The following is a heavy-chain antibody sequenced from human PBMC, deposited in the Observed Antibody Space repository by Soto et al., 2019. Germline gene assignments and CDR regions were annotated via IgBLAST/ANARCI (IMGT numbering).Heavy chain of an antibody. CDR2: IWYDGSNK. D-gene: IGHD4-17*01. V-gene: IGHV3-33*01. J-gene: IGHJ5*02. CDR1: GFTFSSYG. CDR3: ARDPLPSHDYGDYGWFDP. Sequence: QVQLVESGGGVVQPGRSLRLSCAASGFTFSSYGMHWVRQAPGKGLEWVAVIWYDGSNKYYADSVKGRFTISRDNSKNTLYLQMNSLRAEDTAVYYCARDPLPSHDYGDYGWFDPWGQGTLVTVSS.